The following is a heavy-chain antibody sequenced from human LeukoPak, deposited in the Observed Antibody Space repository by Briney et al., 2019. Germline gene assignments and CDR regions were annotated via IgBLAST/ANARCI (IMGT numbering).Heavy chain of an antibody. CDR3: ARDSGWYYFDY. CDR2: IFYSGST. Sequence: TSETLSLTCTVSGGSMSSYYWSWIRLPPGKGLEWIGYIFYSGSTNYNPSLKSRVSISVDTSKNQFSLKLNSVTAADTAVYYCARDSGWYYFDYWGQGTLVTVSS. J-gene: IGHJ4*02. V-gene: IGHV4-59*12. D-gene: IGHD3-10*01. CDR1: GGSMSSYY.